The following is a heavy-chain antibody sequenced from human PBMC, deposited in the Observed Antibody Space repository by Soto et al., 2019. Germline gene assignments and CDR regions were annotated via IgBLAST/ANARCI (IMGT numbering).Heavy chain of an antibody. Sequence: PSETLSLTCTVSGSSISSSSYYWGWIRQPPGKGLEWIGSIYYSGSTYYNPSLKSRVTISVDTSKNQFSLKLSSVTAADTAVYYCASDMITFGGVIPFDYWGQGTLVTVSS. CDR1: GSSISSSSYY. D-gene: IGHD3-16*02. CDR3: ASDMITFGGVIPFDY. J-gene: IGHJ4*02. V-gene: IGHV4-39*01. CDR2: IYYSGST.